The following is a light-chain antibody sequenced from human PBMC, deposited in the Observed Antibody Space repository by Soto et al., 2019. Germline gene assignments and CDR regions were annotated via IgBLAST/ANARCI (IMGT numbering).Light chain of an antibody. V-gene: IGKV1-5*03. CDR3: QQYNTFTYT. CDR2: KAS. Sequence: DIQMTQSPSTLSASVGDRVTITCRASQSISSWLAWYEQKPGKAPKVLIYKASSLESGVPSRFSGSGSGTAFTLTISSLQPDDFATYYCQQYNTFTYTFGQGTKLEIK. CDR1: QSISSW. J-gene: IGKJ2*01.